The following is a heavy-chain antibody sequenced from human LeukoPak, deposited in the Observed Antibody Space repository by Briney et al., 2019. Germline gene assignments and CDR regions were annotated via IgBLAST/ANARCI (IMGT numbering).Heavy chain of an antibody. J-gene: IGHJ4*02. D-gene: IGHD3-3*01. CDR2: ISGSGGST. V-gene: IGHV3-23*01. CDR1: GFTFDDYG. Sequence: GGSLRLSCAASGFTFDDYGMSWVRQAPGKGLEWVSAISGSGGSTYYADSVKGRFTISRGNSKNTLYLQMNSLRAEDTAVYYCAKVNDFWSGYKDYWGQGTLVTVSS. CDR3: AKVNDFWSGYKDY.